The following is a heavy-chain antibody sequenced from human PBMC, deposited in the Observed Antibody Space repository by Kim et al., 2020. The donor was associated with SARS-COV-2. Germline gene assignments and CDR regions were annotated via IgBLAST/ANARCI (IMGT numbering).Heavy chain of an antibody. CDR2: ILGDGSHI. CDR1: GFKFYTYC. V-gene: IGHV3-74*01. D-gene: IGHD2-21*01. Sequence: GGSLRLSCAASGFKFYTYCMHWVRQAPGKGLVWISRILGDGSHICYAESVKGRFTISRDNAMKTLYLQINSLRDEDMAVYYCGRGCSAVGDRLVEYWGPGELVSVSS. J-gene: IGHJ4*02. CDR3: GRGCSAVGDRLVEY.